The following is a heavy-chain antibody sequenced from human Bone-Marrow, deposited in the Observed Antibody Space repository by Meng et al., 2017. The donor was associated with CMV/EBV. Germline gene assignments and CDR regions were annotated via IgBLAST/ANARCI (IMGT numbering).Heavy chain of an antibody. CDR1: GFTFSDYY. V-gene: IGHV3-11*01. CDR3: ARDASIDAFDM. J-gene: IGHJ3*02. CDR2: ISSSGSTI. Sequence: GGSLRLSCAASGFTFSDYYMSWIRQAPGKGLEWVSYISSSGSTIYYADSVKGRFTISRDNAKNSLYLQMNSLRAEDTAVFYCARDASIDAFDMWGQGTMVTVSS.